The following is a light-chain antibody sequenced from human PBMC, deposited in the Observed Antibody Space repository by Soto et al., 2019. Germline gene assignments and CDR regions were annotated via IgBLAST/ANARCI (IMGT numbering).Light chain of an antibody. J-gene: IGKJ2*01. V-gene: IGKV1-5*03. CDR3: QRDSDYQYI. Sequence: DIQMTQSPSTLSASVGDRVTITCRASQSITTWLAWYQQKPGKAPKLLIYKATNLQGGVPSRFSGSGSGTEFSLTISSLQPVYFANYYCQRDSDYQYIFGQGTKLEIK. CDR2: KAT. CDR1: QSITTW.